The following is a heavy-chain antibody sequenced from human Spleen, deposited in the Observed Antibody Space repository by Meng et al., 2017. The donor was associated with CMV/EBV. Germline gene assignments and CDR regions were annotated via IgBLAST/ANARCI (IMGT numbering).Heavy chain of an antibody. CDR2: INPDGGTT. V-gene: IGHV1-46*01. Sequence: ASVKVSCKASGYTFFSYYVHWVRQAPGQGLEWMGRINPDGGTTTYSQKFQGGVTLTSDTSTNTVYMELSRLRYEDTAVYYCARDLVGYDAFDIWGQGTMVTVSS. J-gene: IGHJ3*02. CDR1: GYTFFSYY. CDR3: ARDLVGYDAFDI. D-gene: IGHD3-22*01.